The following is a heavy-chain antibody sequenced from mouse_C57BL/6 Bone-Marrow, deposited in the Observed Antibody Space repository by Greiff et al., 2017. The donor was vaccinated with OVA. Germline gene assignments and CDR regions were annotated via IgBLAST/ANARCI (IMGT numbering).Heavy chain of an antibody. CDR2: INYDGSST. J-gene: IGHJ2*01. V-gene: IGHV5-16*01. Sequence: EVKVVESEGGLVQPGSSMKLSCTASGFTFSDYYMAWVRQVPEKGLEWVANINYDGSSTYYLDSLKSRFTISRDNAKNILYLQMSSLKSEDTATYYCARGRGLYFDYWGQGTTLTVSS. CDR1: GFTFSDYY. CDR3: ARGRGLYFDY.